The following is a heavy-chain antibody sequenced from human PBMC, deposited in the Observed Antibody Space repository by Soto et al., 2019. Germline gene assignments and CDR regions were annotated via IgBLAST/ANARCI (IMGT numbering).Heavy chain of an antibody. CDR1: GGILSDYT. D-gene: IGHD4-17*01. Sequence: QLVQSGAEVRKPGSSVKVSCKASGGILSDYTLTWVRQAPGQGLEWMGRIIPIVNIPTYSQKFQGRVTMTEDESTSTAYMELSSLGSEDTDVYYCASVTSINLFYCYYGMDVWGEGTTVTVAS. J-gene: IGHJ6*04. CDR3: ASVTSINLFYCYYGMDV. V-gene: IGHV1-69*02. CDR2: IIPIVNIP.